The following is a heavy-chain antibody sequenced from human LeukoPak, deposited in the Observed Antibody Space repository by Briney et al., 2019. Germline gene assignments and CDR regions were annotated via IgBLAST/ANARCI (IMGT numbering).Heavy chain of an antibody. J-gene: IGHJ4*02. V-gene: IGHV3-30*18. CDR2: ISYDGSNK. CDR1: GFTFSSYG. Sequence: GGSLRLSCAAPGFTFSSYGMHWVRQAPGKGLEWVAVISYDGSNKHYADSVNGRFTISRDNSKNTLSLQMNSLRAEDTAVYYCAKSPSGRSRISRFDYWGQGILVTVSS. D-gene: IGHD1-26*01. CDR3: AKSPSGRSRISRFDY.